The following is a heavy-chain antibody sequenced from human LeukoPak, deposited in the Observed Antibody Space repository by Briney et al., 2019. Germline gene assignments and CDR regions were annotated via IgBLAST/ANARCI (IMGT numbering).Heavy chain of an antibody. D-gene: IGHD3-10*01. V-gene: IGHV4-30-4*01. CDR1: GGSISSGDHY. J-gene: IGHJ5*02. CDR3: ARAPFVDTYYYDSGSYFLNWFDP. CDR2: IYYRGST. Sequence: SETLSLTCTVSGGSISSGDHYWSWTRQPPGKGLEWIRYIYYRGSTYYNPTLKSRVTISVDTSKNQFSLKLSSVTAADTAVYYCARAPFVDTYYYDSGSYFLNWFDPWGQGTLVTVSS.